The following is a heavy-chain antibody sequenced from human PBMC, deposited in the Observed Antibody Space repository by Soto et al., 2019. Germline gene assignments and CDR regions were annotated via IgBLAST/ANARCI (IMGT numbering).Heavy chain of an antibody. J-gene: IGHJ6*02. CDR3: ARDSDCHSTSCFFPPHV. Sequence: GSLRLSCSASGFTFSDENMSWVRQVPGKGLEWVSGISGGGSYIFYADSVQGRFSISRDNPKNSLFLEMNSLRVEDAAVYYCARDSDCHSTSCFFPPHVWGQGTTVTVSS. D-gene: IGHD2-2*01. CDR1: GFTFSDEN. CDR2: ISGGGSYI. V-gene: IGHV3-21*06.